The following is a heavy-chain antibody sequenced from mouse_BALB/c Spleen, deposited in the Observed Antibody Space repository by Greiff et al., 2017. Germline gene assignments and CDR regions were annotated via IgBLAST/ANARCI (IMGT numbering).Heavy chain of an antibody. CDR2: IDPANGNT. CDR3: AREYDYVAWFAY. Sequence: EVKLQESGAELVKPGASVKLSCTASGFNIKDTYMHWVKQRPEQGLEWIGRIDPANGNTKYDPKFQGKATITADTSSNTAYLQLSSLTSEDTAVYYCAREYDYVAWFAYWGQGTLVTVSA. CDR1: GFNIKDTY. D-gene: IGHD2-4*01. V-gene: IGHV14-3*02. J-gene: IGHJ3*01.